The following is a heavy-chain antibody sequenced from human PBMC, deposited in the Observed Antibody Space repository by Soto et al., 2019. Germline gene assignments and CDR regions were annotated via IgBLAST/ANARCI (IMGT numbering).Heavy chain of an antibody. CDR1: GYTFTSYA. CDR2: INGVNGNT. D-gene: IGHD6-19*01. Sequence: QVQLVQSGAEEKKPGASVKVSCKASGYTFTSYAMHWVRQAPGQRLEWMGWINGVNGNTKYSQKFQGRVTITRDTSASTAYMELSSLRSEDTAVYYCARVSGWYHLDYWGQGTLVTVSS. V-gene: IGHV1-3*05. CDR3: ARVSGWYHLDY. J-gene: IGHJ4*02.